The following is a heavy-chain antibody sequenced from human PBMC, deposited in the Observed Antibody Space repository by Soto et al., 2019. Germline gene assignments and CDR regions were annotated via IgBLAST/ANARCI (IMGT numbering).Heavy chain of an antibody. V-gene: IGHV1-69*13. CDR1: GGTFSSYA. CDR3: ARDPRDSLRYFDWLFPNNRGRYYSYGMDV. Sequence: SVKVSCKASGGTFSSYAISWVRQAPGQGLEWMGGIIPIFGTANYAQKFQGRVTITADESTSTAYMELSSLRSEDTAVYYCARDPRDSLRYFDWLFPNNRGRYYSYGMDVWGQGTTVTVSS. D-gene: IGHD3-9*01. J-gene: IGHJ6*02. CDR2: IIPIFGTA.